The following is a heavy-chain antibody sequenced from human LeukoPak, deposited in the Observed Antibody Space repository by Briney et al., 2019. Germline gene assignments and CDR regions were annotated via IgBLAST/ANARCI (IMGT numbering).Heavy chain of an antibody. CDR3: AGEPGEEYSSGWYKTNFFYN. CDR2: IYHSGST. J-gene: IGHJ4*02. D-gene: IGHD6-19*01. CDR1: GFSISSGYY. V-gene: IGHV4-38-2*02. Sequence: SETLSLTCTVSGFSISSGYYWGWIRQPPGKGLEWIGSIYHSGSTYYNPSLKSRVTISVDTSKNQFSLKLSPVTAADTAVYYCAGEPGEEYSSGWYKTNFFYNWGQGIRVTVSS.